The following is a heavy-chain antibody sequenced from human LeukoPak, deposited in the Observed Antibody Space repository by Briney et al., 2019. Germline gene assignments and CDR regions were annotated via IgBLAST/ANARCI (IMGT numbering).Heavy chain of an antibody. J-gene: IGHJ4*02. CDR2: ISYDGSNK. D-gene: IGHD6-19*01. V-gene: IGHV3-30-3*01. Sequence: PGRSLRLSCAAPGFTFSSYAMHWVRQAPGKGLEWVAVISYDGSNKYYADSVKGRFTISRDNSKNTLYLQMNSLRAEDTAVYYCARSIAVAGDDLDYWGQGTLVTVSS. CDR3: ARSIAVAGDDLDY. CDR1: GFTFSSYA.